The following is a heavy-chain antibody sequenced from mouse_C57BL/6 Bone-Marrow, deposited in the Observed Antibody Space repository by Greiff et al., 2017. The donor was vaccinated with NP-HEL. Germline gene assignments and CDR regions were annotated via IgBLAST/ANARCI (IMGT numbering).Heavy chain of an antibody. V-gene: IGHV1-42*01. J-gene: IGHJ3*01. CDR1: GYSFTGYY. Sequence: VQLQQSGPELVKPGASVKISCKASGYSFTGYYMNWVKQSPEKSLEWIGEINPSTGGTTYNQKFKAKATLTVDKSSSTAYMQLKSLTSEDSAVYYCARSGSGRRDFAYWGQGTLVTVSA. CDR3: ARSGSGRRDFAY. D-gene: IGHD4-1*01. CDR2: INPSTGGT.